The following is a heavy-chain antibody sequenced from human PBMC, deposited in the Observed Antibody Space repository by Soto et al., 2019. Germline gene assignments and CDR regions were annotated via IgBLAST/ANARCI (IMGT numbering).Heavy chain of an antibody. CDR3: ARESSGYSSSWYYFDY. CDR2: IYSGGST. Sequence: EVQLVETGGGLIQPGGSLRLSCAASGFTVSSNYMSWVHQAPGKGLEWVSVIYSGGSTYYADSVKGRFTISRDNSKNTLYLQMNSLRAEDTAVYYCARESSGYSSSWYYFDYWGQGTLVTVSS. D-gene: IGHD6-13*01. V-gene: IGHV3-53*02. J-gene: IGHJ4*02. CDR1: GFTVSSNY.